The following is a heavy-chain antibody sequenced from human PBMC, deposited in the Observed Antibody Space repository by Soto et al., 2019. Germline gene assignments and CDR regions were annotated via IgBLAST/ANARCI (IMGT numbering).Heavy chain of an antibody. Sequence: QVQLVQSGAEVKKPGSSVKVSCKAPGGTFSSYAISWVRQAPGQGLEWMGGIIPIFGTANYAQKFQGRVTIPGDESTSTGYMELSSLIAEETAVYYCARSQGGSSSLDIYYYCYYGMDVWGQGTTVTVSS. CDR3: ARSQGGSSSLDIYYYCYYGMDV. CDR1: GGTFSSYA. D-gene: IGHD2-15*01. J-gene: IGHJ6*02. CDR2: IIPIFGTA. V-gene: IGHV1-69*01.